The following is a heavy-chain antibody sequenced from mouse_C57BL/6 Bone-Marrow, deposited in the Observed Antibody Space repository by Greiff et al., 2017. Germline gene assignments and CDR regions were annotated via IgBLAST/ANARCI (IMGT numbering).Heavy chain of an antibody. CDR1: GYTFTSYW. V-gene: IGHV1-55*01. J-gene: IGHJ4*01. Sequence: QVQLQQPGAELVKPGASVKMSCKASGYTFTSYWITWVKQRPGQGLEWIGDMYPGSGSTNYNEKFKSKATLTVDTSSSTAYMQLSSRTSEDSSVYYCARSCMDYWGQGTSVTVSS. CDR2: MYPGSGST. CDR3: ARSCMDY.